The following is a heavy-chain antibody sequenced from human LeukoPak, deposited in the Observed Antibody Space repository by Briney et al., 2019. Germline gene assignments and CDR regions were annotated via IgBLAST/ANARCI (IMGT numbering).Heavy chain of an antibody. D-gene: IGHD3-16*02. V-gene: IGHV1-2*02. J-gene: IGHJ5*02. Sequence: ASVKVSCKASGYTFTGYYMHWVRQAPGQGLEWMGWINPNSGGTNYAQKFQGRVTMTRDTSTSTVYMELSSLRSEDTAVYYCARDPRMITFGGVIVNNWFDPWGQGTLVTVSS. CDR3: ARDPRMITFGGVIVNNWFDP. CDR1: GYTFTGYY. CDR2: INPNSGGT.